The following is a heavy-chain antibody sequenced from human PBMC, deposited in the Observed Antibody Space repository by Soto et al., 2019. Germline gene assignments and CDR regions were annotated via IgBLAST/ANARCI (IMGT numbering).Heavy chain of an antibody. Sequence: QVQLVESGGGVVQPGRSLRLSCAASGFTFSSYAMHWVRQAPGKGLEWVAVISYDGSNKYYADSVKGRFTISRDNSKNTLYLQMNSLRAEDTAVYYCARDPSGSYYFGAYYYYYGMDVWGQGTTVTVSS. CDR2: ISYDGSNK. CDR3: ARDPSGSYYFGAYYYYYGMDV. J-gene: IGHJ6*02. V-gene: IGHV3-30-3*01. D-gene: IGHD1-26*01. CDR1: GFTFSSYA.